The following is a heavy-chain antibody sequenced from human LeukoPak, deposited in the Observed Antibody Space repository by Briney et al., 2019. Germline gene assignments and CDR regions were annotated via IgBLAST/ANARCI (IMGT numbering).Heavy chain of an antibody. D-gene: IGHD6-13*01. V-gene: IGHV1-18*04. J-gene: IGHJ5*02. CDR1: GLTFSGYF. CDR2: ISAYNGNT. Sequence: ASVKVSCKTSGLTFSGYFMHWVRQAPGQGLEWMGWISAYNGNTNYAQKLQGRVTMTTDTSTSTAYMELRSLRSDDTAVYYCARVSSSWYGWFDPWGQGTLVTVSS. CDR3: ARVSSSWYGWFDP.